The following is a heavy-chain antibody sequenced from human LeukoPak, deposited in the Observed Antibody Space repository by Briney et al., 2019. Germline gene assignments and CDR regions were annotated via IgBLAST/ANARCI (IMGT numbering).Heavy chain of an antibody. J-gene: IGHJ6*02. D-gene: IGHD5-18*01. CDR2: ISSSGSTI. Sequence: PGGSLRLSCAASGFTLSSYEMNWVRQAPGKGLEWVSYISSSGSTIHSADSVKGRFTISRDNAKNSLYLQMNSLRAEDTAVYYCARVGYSYGYYSNGMDVWGQGTTVTVSS. CDR3: ARVGYSYGYYSNGMDV. V-gene: IGHV3-48*03. CDR1: GFTLSSYE.